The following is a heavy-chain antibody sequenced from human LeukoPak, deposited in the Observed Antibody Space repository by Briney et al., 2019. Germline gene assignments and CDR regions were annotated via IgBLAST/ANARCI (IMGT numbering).Heavy chain of an antibody. D-gene: IGHD3-10*01. J-gene: IGHJ3*02. Sequence: GGSLRLSCAASGFTFSSYEMNWDRQAPGKGLEWVSYISSSGSTIYYADSVKGRFTISRDNAKNSLYLQMNSLRAEDTAVYYCARGARSGAFDIRRQGTMVTVGS. V-gene: IGHV3-48*03. CDR3: ARGARSGAFDI. CDR1: GFTFSSYE. CDR2: ISSSGSTI.